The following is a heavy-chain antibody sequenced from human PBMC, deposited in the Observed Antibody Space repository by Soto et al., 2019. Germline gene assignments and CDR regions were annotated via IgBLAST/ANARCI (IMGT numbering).Heavy chain of an antibody. J-gene: IGHJ6*02. CDR2: INTDGLS. CDR1: GVSITSYY. Sequence: SGTLSLACRVSGVSITSYYWSWIRQSAGGGLEWMGRINTDGLSTYSPSFKSRLTMSLDTSKNQVSLRLISVTAADTAVYFCARVLLSVAASEHYYGLAVSCQGTTVPGSS. V-gene: IGHV4-4*07. CDR3: ARVLLSVAASEHYYGLAV. D-gene: IGHD6-19*01.